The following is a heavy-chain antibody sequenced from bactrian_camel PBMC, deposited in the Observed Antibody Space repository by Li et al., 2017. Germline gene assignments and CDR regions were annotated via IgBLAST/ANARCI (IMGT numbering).Heavy chain of an antibody. J-gene: IGHJ4*01. D-gene: IGHD2*01. CDR3: AVRPGYKCYYPNPMQFKS. CDR2: ISLDGTT. CDR1: RFTDRDRN. V-gene: IGHV3S66*01. Sequence: VQLVESGGGSVEIGGSLKLSCTMSRFTDRDRNVEWLRQAPGKECEPVADISLDGTTIYADSVKGRFTISQDTGKNMVYLQMNSLKPEDTATYYCAVRPGYKCYYPNPMQFKSWGQGTQVTVS.